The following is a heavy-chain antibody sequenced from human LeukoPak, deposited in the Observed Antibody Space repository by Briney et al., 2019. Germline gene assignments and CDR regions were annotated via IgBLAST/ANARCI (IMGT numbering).Heavy chain of an antibody. CDR3: ARTRYDFWSGDDAFDI. Sequence: ASVKVSCKASGGTFSSYAISWVRQAPGQGLEWMGRIIPIFGTANYAQKFQGRVTITTDESTSTAYMELSSLRSEDTAVYYCARTRYDFWSGDDAFDILGQGTMVTVSS. CDR1: GGTFSSYA. D-gene: IGHD3-3*01. V-gene: IGHV1-69*05. J-gene: IGHJ3*02. CDR2: IIPIFGTA.